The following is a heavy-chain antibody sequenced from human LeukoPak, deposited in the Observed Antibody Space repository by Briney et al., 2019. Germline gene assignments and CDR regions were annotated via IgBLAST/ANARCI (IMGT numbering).Heavy chain of an antibody. V-gene: IGHV1-69*13. CDR3: ARRGYSSGWSPDY. CDR2: IIPIFGTA. D-gene: IGHD6-19*01. J-gene: IGHJ4*02. Sequence: SVKVSCKASGGTFSSYAISWVRQAPGQGLEWMGGIIPIFGTANYAQKFQGRVTITADESTSTAYMELSSLRSEDTAVYYCARRGYSSGWSPDYWGQGTLVTVSS. CDR1: GGTFSSYA.